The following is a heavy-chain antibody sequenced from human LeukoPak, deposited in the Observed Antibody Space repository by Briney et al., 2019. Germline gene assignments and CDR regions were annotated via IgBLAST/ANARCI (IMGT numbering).Heavy chain of an antibody. V-gene: IGHV3-23*01. J-gene: IGHJ3*02. CDR3: ANVKGLTMIMNAFDI. CDR2: ISGSGVST. D-gene: IGHD3-22*01. CDR1: GFRFSSYA. Sequence: PGGSLRLSCAASGFRFSSYAMSWVRQAPGKGLEWVSAISGSGVSTYYADSVKGRFTVSRDNSKNTLYLQMSSLRAEDTAVYYCANVKGLTMIMNAFDIWGQGTMVTVSS.